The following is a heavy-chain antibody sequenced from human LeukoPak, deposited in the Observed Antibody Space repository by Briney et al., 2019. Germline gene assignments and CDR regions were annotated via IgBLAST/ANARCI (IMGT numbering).Heavy chain of an antibody. CDR3: ARASSWYLGYYDF. D-gene: IGHD6-13*01. CDR1: GFTVSSNR. J-gene: IGHJ4*02. V-gene: IGHV3-53*01. Sequence: GGSLRLSCAASGFTVSSNRMIWVRPAPGKGLEWVSILDSGGSTNYADSVKGRFTISRDSSKNTLSLQMNNLRAEDTGVYYCARASSWYLGYYDFWGQGTLVTVAS. CDR2: LDSGGST.